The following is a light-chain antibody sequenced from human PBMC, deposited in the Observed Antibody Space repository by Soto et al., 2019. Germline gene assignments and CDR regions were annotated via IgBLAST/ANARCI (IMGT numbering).Light chain of an antibody. Sequence: DIQMTQSPSSVSASVGDRVTITCRASQDISNWLAWYQQKPGKAPKLLIYTASNLQSGFPSRFSGSGSGTDFTLTISSLQPEDFAIYYCQQAKNFPYTFGQGTKLEIK. CDR3: QQAKNFPYT. V-gene: IGKV1-12*01. CDR2: TAS. J-gene: IGKJ2*01. CDR1: QDISNW.